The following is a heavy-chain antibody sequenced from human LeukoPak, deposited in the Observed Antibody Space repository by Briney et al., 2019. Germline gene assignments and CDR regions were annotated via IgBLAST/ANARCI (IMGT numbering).Heavy chain of an antibody. CDR2: ISGSGHST. J-gene: IGHJ4*02. D-gene: IGHD6-19*01. Sequence: GGSLRLSCVASRLTFSTYAMCWVRQAPGKGLEWVSTISGSGHSTYYADSVKGRFTISRDNSKNTLSLQMNNLRAEDTAIFYCAKLIAVTGTDDYWGQGTLVTVSS. V-gene: IGHV3-23*01. CDR3: AKLIAVTGTDDY. CDR1: RLTFSTYA.